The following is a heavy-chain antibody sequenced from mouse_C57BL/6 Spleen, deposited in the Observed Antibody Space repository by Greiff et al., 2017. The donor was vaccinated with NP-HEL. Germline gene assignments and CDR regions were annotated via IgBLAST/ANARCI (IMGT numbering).Heavy chain of an antibody. J-gene: IGHJ3*01. CDR1: GFNIKNTY. V-gene: IGHV14-3*01. D-gene: IGHD1-1*01. CDR2: IDPANGNT. CDR3: ARPYYYGSSWFAY. Sequence: VQLQQSVAELVRPGASVKLSCTASGFNIKNTYMHWVKQRPEQGLEWIGRIDPANGNTKYAPKFQGKATITADTSSNTAYLQLRRLTSEDTAVYCCARPYYYGSSWFAYWGQGTLVTVSA.